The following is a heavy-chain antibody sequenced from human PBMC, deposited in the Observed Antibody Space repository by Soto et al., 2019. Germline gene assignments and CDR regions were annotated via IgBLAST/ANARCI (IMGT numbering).Heavy chain of an antibody. CDR3: ARIASHDKRGIAVAGTLDY. CDR2: ISGRDSGT. Sequence: PGGSLRLSCAASGFTFSSYAMEWARQAPGKGLEWVSGISGRDSGTYDADSVKGRFTIFRDNAKNSLYLQMNSLRAEDTAVYYCARIASHDKRGIAVAGTLDYWGQGTLVTVSS. CDR1: GFTFSSYA. V-gene: IGHV3-23*01. J-gene: IGHJ4*02. D-gene: IGHD6-19*01.